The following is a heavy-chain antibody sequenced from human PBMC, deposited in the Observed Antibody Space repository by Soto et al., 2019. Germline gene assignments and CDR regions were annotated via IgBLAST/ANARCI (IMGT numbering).Heavy chain of an antibody. V-gene: IGHV3-23*01. J-gene: IGHJ4*02. CDR2: VSVSGANT. CDR1: GFTFSSYA. Sequence: PGGSLRLSCAASGFTFSSYAMSWVRQAPGKGLEWVSTVSVSGANTYYADSVKGRFTASRDNSKNTLYLQMNSLRVEDTAVYYCTKVVPNDCSSITCRYFDYRGLGTLVTVSS. CDR3: TKVVPNDCSSITCRYFDY. D-gene: IGHD2-2*01.